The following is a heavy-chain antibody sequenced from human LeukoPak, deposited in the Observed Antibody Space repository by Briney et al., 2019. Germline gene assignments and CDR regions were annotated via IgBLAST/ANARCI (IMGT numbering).Heavy chain of an antibody. CDR1: GFTFSSYG. CDR3: TPVGATTDFDY. V-gene: IGHV3-33*01. CDR2: IWYDGSNK. D-gene: IGHD1-26*01. Sequence: SGGSLRLSCAASGFTFSSYGMHWVRQAPGKGLEWVAVIWYDGSNKYYADSVKGRFTISRDNSKNTLYLQMNSLKTEDTAVYYCTPVGATTDFDYWGQGTLVTVSS. J-gene: IGHJ4*02.